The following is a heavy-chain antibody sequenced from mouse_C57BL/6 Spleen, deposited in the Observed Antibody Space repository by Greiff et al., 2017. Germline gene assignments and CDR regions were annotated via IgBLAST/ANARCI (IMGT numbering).Heavy chain of an antibody. Sequence: VQLKESGAELVRPGASVKLSCTASGFNIKDYYMHWVKQRPEQGLEWIGRIDPEDGDTEYAPKFQGKATMTADPSSNTAYLQLSSLTAAYTAVYFCSTVYYGSINAMDYCGQGTSVTVSS. J-gene: IGHJ4*01. CDR1: GFNIKDYY. CDR2: IDPEDGDT. V-gene: IGHV14-1*01. D-gene: IGHD1-1*01. CDR3: STVYYGSINAMDY.